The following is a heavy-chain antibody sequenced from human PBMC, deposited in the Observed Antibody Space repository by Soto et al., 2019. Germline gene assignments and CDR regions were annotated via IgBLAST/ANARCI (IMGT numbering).Heavy chain of an antibody. CDR1: GGSISSSSYY. D-gene: IGHD3-10*01. CDR3: ARPALSGSYYKSYYYYYMDV. Sequence: PSETLSLTCTVSGGSISSSSYYWGWIRQPPGKGLEWIGSIYYSGSTYYNPSLKSRVTISVDTSKNQFSLKLSSVTAADTAVYYCARPALSGSYYKSYYYYYMDVWGKGTTVTVSS. V-gene: IGHV4-39*01. J-gene: IGHJ6*03. CDR2: IYYSGST.